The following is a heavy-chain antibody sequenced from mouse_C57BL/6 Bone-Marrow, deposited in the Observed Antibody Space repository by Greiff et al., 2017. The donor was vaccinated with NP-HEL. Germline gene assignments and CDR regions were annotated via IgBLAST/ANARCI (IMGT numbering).Heavy chain of an antibody. J-gene: IGHJ3*01. CDR3: AREESSSGYVRFAY. Sequence: QVHVKQPGAELVKPGASVKMSCKASGYTFTSYWITWVKQRPGQGLEWIGDIYPGSGSTNYNEKFKSKATLTVDTSSSPAYMQLSSLTSEDSAVYYGAREESSSGYVRFAYWGQGTLVTVSA. CDR1: GYTFTSYW. V-gene: IGHV1-55*01. D-gene: IGHD3-2*02. CDR2: IYPGSGST.